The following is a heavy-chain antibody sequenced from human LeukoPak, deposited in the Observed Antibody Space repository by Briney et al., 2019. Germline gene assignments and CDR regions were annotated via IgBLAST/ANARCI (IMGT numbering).Heavy chain of an antibody. D-gene: IGHD1-26*01. J-gene: IGHJ4*02. V-gene: IGHV3-21*01. CDR2: ISSSSRYI. CDR3: ARDSEWGLLRSDY. Sequence: NPGGSLRLSCAASGFTFSTYSMNWVRQAPGKGLEWVSSISSSSRYIYYADSVKGRFTISRDNAKNSLYLQVNSLRAEDTAVYYCARDSEWGLLRSDYWGQGTLVTVSS. CDR1: GFTFSTYS.